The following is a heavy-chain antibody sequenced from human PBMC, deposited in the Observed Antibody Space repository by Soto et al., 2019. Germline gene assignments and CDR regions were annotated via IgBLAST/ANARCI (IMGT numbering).Heavy chain of an antibody. CDR3: ARVRSDENYYYYGMDV. J-gene: IGHJ6*02. V-gene: IGHV1-18*04. CDR2: ISAYNGNT. CDR1: GYTFTSYG. D-gene: IGHD1-26*01. Sequence: QVQLVQSGAEVKKPGASVKVSCKASGYTFTSYGISWVRQAPGQGLEWMGGISAYNGNTNYAQKLQGRVTMTTDTSTSTAYMELRSLRSDDTAVYYCARVRSDENYYYYGMDVWGQGPTVTVSS.